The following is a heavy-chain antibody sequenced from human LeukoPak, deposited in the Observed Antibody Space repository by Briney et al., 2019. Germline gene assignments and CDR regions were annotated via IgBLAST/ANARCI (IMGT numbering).Heavy chain of an antibody. CDR2: IIPILGIA. CDR3: ARGDNSGSYLEVDY. D-gene: IGHD1-26*01. Sequence: ASVKVSCKASGGTFSGYAISLVRQAPGQGLEWMGRIIPILGIANYAQKFQGRVTITADKSTSTAYMELSSLRSEDTAVYYCARGDNSGSYLEVDYWGQGTLVTVSS. CDR1: GGTFSGYA. V-gene: IGHV1-69*04. J-gene: IGHJ4*02.